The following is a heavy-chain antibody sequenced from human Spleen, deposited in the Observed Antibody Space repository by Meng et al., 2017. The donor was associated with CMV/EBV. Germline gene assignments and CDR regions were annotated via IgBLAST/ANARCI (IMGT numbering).Heavy chain of an antibody. D-gene: IGHD3-10*01. CDR1: GYSFTSYA. CDR3: ARGNVLLWFGPFDY. CDR2: SSAYNGNT. J-gene: IGHJ4*02. V-gene: IGHV1-18*01. Sequence: ASVKVSCKASGYSFTSYAFSWVRQAPGQGLEYMGWSSAYNGNTKYAKKFQGRVTMTTDTSTSTVYMELRSLRSDDTAVYYCARGNVLLWFGPFDYWGQGTLVTVSS.